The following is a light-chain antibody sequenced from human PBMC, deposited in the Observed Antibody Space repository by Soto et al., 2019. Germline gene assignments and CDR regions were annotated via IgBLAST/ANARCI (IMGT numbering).Light chain of an antibody. J-gene: IGKJ2*01. CDR3: QQYHSDPFA. V-gene: IGKV1-5*03. CDR1: QSISNW. CDR2: KAT. Sequence: DIQMTQSPSTLSASVGDRVTITCRASQSISNWVAWYQHKAGTAPKVLIYKATNLQSGVPSRFSGSGFGTEFRLTINSLQPDDFATYYCQQYHSDPFAFGQGTILEIK.